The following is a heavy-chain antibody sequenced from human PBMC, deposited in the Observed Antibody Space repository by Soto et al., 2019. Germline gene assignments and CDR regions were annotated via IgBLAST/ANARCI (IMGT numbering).Heavy chain of an antibody. CDR1: GFTFSSYG. CDR3: AKDLGSGWSNFDY. CDR2: ISYDGSNK. Sequence: GGSLRLSCAASGFTFSSYGMHWVRQAPGKGLEWVAVISYDGSNKYYADSVKGRFTISRDNSKNTLYLQMNSLRAEDTAVYYCAKDLGSGWSNFDYWGQGTLVTVSS. J-gene: IGHJ4*02. D-gene: IGHD6-19*01. V-gene: IGHV3-30*18.